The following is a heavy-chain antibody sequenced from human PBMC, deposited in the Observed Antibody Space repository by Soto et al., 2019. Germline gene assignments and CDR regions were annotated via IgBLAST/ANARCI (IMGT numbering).Heavy chain of an antibody. CDR3: TTDPGITMVRGVMYFDY. D-gene: IGHD3-10*01. CDR2: IKSKTDGGTT. Sequence: GGSLRLSCAASGFTFSNAWMSWVRQAPGKGLEWVGRIKSKTDGGTTDYAAPVKGRFTISRDDSKNTLYLQMNSLKTEDTAVYYCTTDPGITMVRGVMYFDYWGQGTLVTVSS. V-gene: IGHV3-15*01. J-gene: IGHJ4*02. CDR1: GFTFSNAW.